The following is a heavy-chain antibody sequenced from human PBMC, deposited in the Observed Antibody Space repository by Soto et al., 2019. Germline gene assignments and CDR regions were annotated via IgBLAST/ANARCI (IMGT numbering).Heavy chain of an antibody. CDR2: IYYSGST. V-gene: IGHV4-31*03. Sequence: QVQLQESGPGLVKPSQTLSLTCTVSGGSISSGGYYWNWISQHPGKGLEWIVYIYYSGSTYYNPSHESRIPKSVDQSKTQFSLNLRSVTAADTAVYYCARSVFPWGQGTLVTVSS. CDR1: GGSISSGGYY. CDR3: ARSVFP. J-gene: IGHJ5*02.